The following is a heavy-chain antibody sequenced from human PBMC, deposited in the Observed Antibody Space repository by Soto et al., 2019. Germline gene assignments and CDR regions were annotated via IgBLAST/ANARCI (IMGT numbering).Heavy chain of an antibody. J-gene: IGHJ6*02. CDR1: GDSISRYY. D-gene: IGHD3-10*01. CDR3: ARDQGGEFLKGSGMDV. V-gene: IGHV4-59*01. CDR2: IYYSGET. Sequence: QVQLQESGPGLVKPSETLSLTCTVSGDSISRYYWSWIRLSPGKGLAWIGYIYYSGETNYNPSVKSRVTIAVDRTKNQFSQKLSSVTAADTAVYYCARDQGGEFLKGSGMDVWGQGTTVTVSS.